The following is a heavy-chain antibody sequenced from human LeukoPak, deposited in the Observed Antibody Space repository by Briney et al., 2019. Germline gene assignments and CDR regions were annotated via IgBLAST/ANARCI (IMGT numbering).Heavy chain of an antibody. D-gene: IGHD2-2*01. Sequence: GGSLRLSCAASGFTFRNYGMHWVRQAPGKGLDWVAVISYDGSNKYYADSVKGRFTISRDNSKNTLYLQMNSLRAEDTAVYYCARDWQLMPDYWGQGTLVTVSS. CDR2: ISYDGSNK. CDR1: GFTFRNYG. CDR3: ARDWQLMPDY. J-gene: IGHJ4*02. V-gene: IGHV3-30*03.